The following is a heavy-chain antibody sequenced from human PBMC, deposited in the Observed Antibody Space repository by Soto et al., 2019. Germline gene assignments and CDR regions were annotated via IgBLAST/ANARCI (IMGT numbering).Heavy chain of an antibody. D-gene: IGHD6-13*01. CDR3: ARGQGAAAGHSNFDY. V-gene: IGHV4-30-2*01. CDR2: IYDSGNT. J-gene: IGHJ4*02. CDR1: GGSISGTTYS. Sequence: QLQLQESGSGLVKPSQTLSLTCAVSGGSISGTTYSWSWIRQPPGKGLEWIGYIYDSGNTYYNPSLKSQFSISVDRSKNQFSLKLSSVTAADTTVYCCARGQGAAAGHSNFDYWGQGALVTVSS.